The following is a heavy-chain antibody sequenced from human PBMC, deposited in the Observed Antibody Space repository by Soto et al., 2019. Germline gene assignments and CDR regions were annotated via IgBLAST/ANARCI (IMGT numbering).Heavy chain of an antibody. CDR3: AGQAGSNGWFYFDH. D-gene: IGHD6-19*01. CDR1: GYTFTSHY. Sequence: AASVKVSCKASGYTFTSHYFHWVRQAPGQGLEWMGMINPSGDGTVYAQTFQGRVTVTRGTSTSTVYMELTRLRSEDTAVYYCAGQAGSNGWFYFDHWGQGTLVTVSS. J-gene: IGHJ4*02. V-gene: IGHV1-46*01. CDR2: INPSGDGT.